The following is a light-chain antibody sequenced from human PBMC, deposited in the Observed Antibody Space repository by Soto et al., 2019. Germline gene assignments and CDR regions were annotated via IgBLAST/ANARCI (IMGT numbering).Light chain of an antibody. Sequence: DIQLTQSPSFLSASVEDRVTISCRASYDISSSLAWYQQEPGKPPKLLIYDSSTLQTGVPSRFTSSGSGRKFTLTISGLQFGDVATYFCQQLSHYPYTFCQGTKLEI. CDR2: DSS. J-gene: IGKJ2*01. CDR3: QQLSHYPYT. CDR1: YDISSS. V-gene: IGKV1-9*01.